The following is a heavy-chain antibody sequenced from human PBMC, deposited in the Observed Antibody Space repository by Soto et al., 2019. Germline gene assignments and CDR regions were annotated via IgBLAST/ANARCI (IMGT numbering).Heavy chain of an antibody. D-gene: IGHD3-10*02. Sequence: QVQLQQWGAGLLKPSDTLSLTCAVSGGSFSGYDWSWIRQPPGKGLEWIGEINHSASTNYNPSLKSRVTISVDTSNNKFSLTLSSVTAADTGVYYCARAGIVRGVIINGVPCDPLGQGTLGTVSS. CDR3: ARAGIVRGVIINGVPCDP. CDR2: INHSAST. CDR1: GGSFSGYD. V-gene: IGHV4-34*01. J-gene: IGHJ5*02.